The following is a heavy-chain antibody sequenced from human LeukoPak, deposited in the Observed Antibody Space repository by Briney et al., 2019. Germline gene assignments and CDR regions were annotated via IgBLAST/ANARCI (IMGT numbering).Heavy chain of an antibody. CDR1: GGSISSGSYY. CDR3: AREGYYYVVDY. CDR2: IYTSGST. D-gene: IGHD3-22*01. J-gene: IGHJ4*02. V-gene: IGHV4-61*02. Sequence: SQTLSLTCTVSGGSISSGSYYWSWIRQPAGKGLEWIGRIYTSGSTNYNPSLKSRVTISVDTSKNQFSLKLSSVTPADTAVYYCAREGYYYVVDYWGQGTLVTVSS.